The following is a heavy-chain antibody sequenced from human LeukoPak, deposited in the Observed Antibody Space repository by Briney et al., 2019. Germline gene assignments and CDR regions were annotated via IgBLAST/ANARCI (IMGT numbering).Heavy chain of an antibody. CDR3: ARVATILAARKGEFDH. CDR2: IYYSGST. CDR1: GYSISSSYY. D-gene: IGHD3-9*01. Sequence: PSETLSLTCTVSGYSISSSYYWGWIRQPPGKGLEWIGSIYYSGSTYYNPSLKSRVTISVDTSKNQFSLKLSSVTAADTAVYYCARVATILAARKGEFDHWGQGTLVTVSS. J-gene: IGHJ4*02. V-gene: IGHV4-38-2*02.